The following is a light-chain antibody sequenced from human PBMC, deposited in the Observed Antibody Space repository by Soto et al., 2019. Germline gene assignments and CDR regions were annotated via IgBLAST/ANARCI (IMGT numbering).Light chain of an antibody. V-gene: IGLV2-14*01. CDR1: SSDIGGYDY. CDR3: CSYTRICNLSL. CDR2: EVR. J-gene: IGLJ1*01. Sequence: QSALTQPASVSGSPGQSITISCTGTSSDIGGYDYVSWYQQRPGKAPKLMIYEVRYRPSGVSNRFSGSKSGNTASLTISGLQAEDEAFYYCCSYTRICNLSLFGTGPISTVL.